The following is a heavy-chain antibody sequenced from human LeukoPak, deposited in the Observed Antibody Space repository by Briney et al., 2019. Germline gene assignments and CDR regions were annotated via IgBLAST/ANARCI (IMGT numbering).Heavy chain of an antibody. Sequence: AGSLRLSCAASGFSIGDNAMYWVRKAPRPGLELVSAISGSGGSTYYADSVEGRFTISRDNSKNTLYLQMNSLRAEDTAVYYCAKALAPYYDYVFDYWGQGTLVTVSS. CDR3: AKALAPYYDYVFDY. V-gene: IGHV3-23*01. CDR2: ISGSGGST. J-gene: IGHJ4*02. D-gene: IGHD3-16*01. CDR1: GFSIGDNA.